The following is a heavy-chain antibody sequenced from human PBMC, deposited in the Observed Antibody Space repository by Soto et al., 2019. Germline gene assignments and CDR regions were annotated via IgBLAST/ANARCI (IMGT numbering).Heavy chain of an antibody. V-gene: IGHV3-49*03. D-gene: IGHD3-9*01. J-gene: IGHJ6*02. Sequence: PGGSLRLSCTASGFTFGDYAMSWFRQAPGKGLEWLGFIRSKAYGGTTEYAASVKGRFTISRDDSKSIAYLQMNSLKTEDTAVYYCTRAGYDILTGKKRYYYGMDVWGQGTTVTVSS. CDR3: TRAGYDILTGKKRYYYGMDV. CDR1: GFTFGDYA. CDR2: IRSKAYGGTT.